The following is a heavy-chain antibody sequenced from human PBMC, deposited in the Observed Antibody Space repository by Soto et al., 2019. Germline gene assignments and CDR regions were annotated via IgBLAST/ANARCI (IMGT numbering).Heavy chain of an antibody. CDR1: GFTLSGYG. CDR2: ISYDGSNK. CDR3: AKQSGYSSGWPSYYYYGMDV. D-gene: IGHD6-19*01. Sequence: SLRLSCAASGFTLSGYGMHWVRQAPGKGLEWVAVISYDGSNKHYADSVKGRFTISRDNSKNTLYLQMNSLRAEDTAVYYCAKQSGYSSGWPSYYYYGMDVWGQGTTVTVSS. J-gene: IGHJ6*02. V-gene: IGHV3-30*18.